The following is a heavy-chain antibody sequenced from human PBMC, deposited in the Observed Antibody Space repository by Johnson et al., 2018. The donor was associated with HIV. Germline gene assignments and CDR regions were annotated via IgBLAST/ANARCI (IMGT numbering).Heavy chain of an antibody. Sequence: VQLVESGGGLVQPGGSLRLSCGASGFSVSNNYMNWVRQAPGKGLEWVSVIYSGGSTYYADSVRGRFPISRDNSRNTLYLQMSSLRVEDTAMYYCARDGESQQLPLGDAFDVWGQGTMVTVSS. V-gene: IGHV3-66*01. CDR1: GFSVSNNY. CDR2: IYSGGST. D-gene: IGHD6-13*01. J-gene: IGHJ3*01. CDR3: ARDGESQQLPLGDAFDV.